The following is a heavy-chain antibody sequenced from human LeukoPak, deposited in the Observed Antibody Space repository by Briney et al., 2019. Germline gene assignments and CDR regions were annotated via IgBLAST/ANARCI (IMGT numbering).Heavy chain of an antibody. J-gene: IGHJ4*02. CDR1: GFILNDHY. D-gene: IGHD5-24*01. Sequence: PGGCLRLSYAASGFILNDHYMDWVRQAPGKGLEWVGRTRNKANSSTTEYAASVRGRFTISRDDSKNLLYLQMNSLKAEDTAVYYCARGDDYNRRSFDYWGQGTLVTVPS. V-gene: IGHV3-72*01. CDR3: ARGDDYNRRSFDY. CDR2: TRNKANSSTT.